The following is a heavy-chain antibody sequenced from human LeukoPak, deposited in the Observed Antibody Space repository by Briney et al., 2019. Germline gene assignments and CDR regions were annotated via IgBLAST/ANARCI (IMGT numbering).Heavy chain of an antibody. V-gene: IGHV3-23*01. Sequence: GGSLRLSCAASGFTFSNYAMSWVRQAPGKGLEWVSTVSGSGAGTYYTDSVRGRFTISRDNAKNSLYLQMNSLRAEDTAVYYCATNYYDSSGYRPYYYYYGMDVWGQGTTVTVSS. CDR1: GFTFSNYA. D-gene: IGHD3-22*01. CDR3: ATNYYDSSGYRPYYYYYGMDV. J-gene: IGHJ6*02. CDR2: VSGSGAGT.